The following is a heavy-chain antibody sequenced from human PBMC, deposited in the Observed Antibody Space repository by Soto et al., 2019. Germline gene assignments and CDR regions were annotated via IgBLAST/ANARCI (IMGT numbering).Heavy chain of an antibody. CDR2: IYYSGST. Sequence: PSETLSLTCTVSGGSISSYCWSWIRQPPGKGLEWIGYIYYSGSTNYNPSLKSRVTISVDTSKNQFSLKLSSVTAADTAVYYCARERAGYSSSWYAKNWGYYFDYWGQGTLVTVSS. D-gene: IGHD6-13*01. V-gene: IGHV4-59*01. CDR1: GGSISSYC. J-gene: IGHJ4*02. CDR3: ARERAGYSSSWYAKNWGYYFDY.